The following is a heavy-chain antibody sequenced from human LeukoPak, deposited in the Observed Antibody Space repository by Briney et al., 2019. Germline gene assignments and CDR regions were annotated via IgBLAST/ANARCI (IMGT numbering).Heavy chain of an antibody. CDR1: SGSISTSNYY. V-gene: IGHV4-39*07. J-gene: IGHJ6*03. CDR2: IYYSGST. D-gene: IGHD3-3*01. Sequence: PSETLSLTCTVSSGSISTSNYYWGWIRQPPGKGLEWIGSIYYSGSTYYNPSLKSRVTISVDTSKNQFSLRLSSVIAADTAVYYCARDGPPSYYDFWSGYSGYYYYYYMDVWGKGTTVTVSS. CDR3: ARDGPPSYYDFWSGYSGYYYYYYMDV.